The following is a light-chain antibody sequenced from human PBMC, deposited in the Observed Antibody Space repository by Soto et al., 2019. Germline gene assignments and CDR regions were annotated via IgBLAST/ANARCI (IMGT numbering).Light chain of an antibody. Sequence: DIVMTQSPLSLPVTPGEPASISCRSSQSLLLSNGYNYLDWFLQKPGQSPQLLIYLGFNRASGVPDRFSGSVSGTDFTLKISRVEAEDVGVYYCMQVVQTPYTFGQGTKLEI. CDR3: MQVVQTPYT. J-gene: IGKJ2*01. CDR1: QSLLLSNGYNY. CDR2: LGF. V-gene: IGKV2-28*01.